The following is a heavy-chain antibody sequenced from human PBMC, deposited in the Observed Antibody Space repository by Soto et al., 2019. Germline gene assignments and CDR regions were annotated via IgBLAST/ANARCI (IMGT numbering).Heavy chain of an antibody. CDR3: ARGVTVFGLVSRFWFDP. Sequence: SETLSLTCTVSGGSISSGGYYWSWIRQHPGKGLEWIGYIYNSGITYYNTSLKSRVMISIDTSKNQFSLKLNSVTAADRAVYFCARGVTVFGLVSRFWFDPWGQGTVVTVSS. CDR1: GGSISSGGYY. V-gene: IGHV4-31*03. D-gene: IGHD3-3*01. J-gene: IGHJ5*02. CDR2: IYNSGIT.